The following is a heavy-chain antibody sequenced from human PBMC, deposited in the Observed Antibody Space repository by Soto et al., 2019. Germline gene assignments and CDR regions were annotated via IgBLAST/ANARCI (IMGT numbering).Heavy chain of an antibody. CDR1: GGSISNNNYF. V-gene: IGHV4-39*02. Sequence: QLQLQESGPGLVKPSETLSLTCTVSGGSISNNNYFWGWIRQPPGKGLEWIGTVNYKGSPYYNPSRKTRLTMSVDTARNEFSLKRSSVTAADTAVYYCARGVDPVLRVDGKDYWGQGILVTVSS. CDR3: ARGVDPVLRVDGKDY. J-gene: IGHJ4*02. D-gene: IGHD3-3*01. CDR2: VNYKGSP.